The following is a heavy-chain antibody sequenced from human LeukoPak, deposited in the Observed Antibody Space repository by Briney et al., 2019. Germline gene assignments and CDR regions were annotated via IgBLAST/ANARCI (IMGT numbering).Heavy chain of an antibody. V-gene: IGHV4-59*01. Sequence: SETLSLTCTVSGGSISSYYWSWIRQPPGKGLEWIGYIYYSGSTNYNPSLKSRVTISVDTSKNQFSLKLSSVTAADTAVYYCARGQLLFRSYYGMDVWGQGTTVTVSS. CDR1: GGSISSYY. J-gene: IGHJ6*02. D-gene: IGHD5-18*01. CDR3: ARGQLLFRSYYGMDV. CDR2: IYYSGST.